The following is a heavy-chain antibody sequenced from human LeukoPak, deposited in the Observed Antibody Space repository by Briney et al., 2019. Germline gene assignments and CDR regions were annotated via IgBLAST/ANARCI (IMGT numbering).Heavy chain of an antibody. CDR1: GFTFSGYA. V-gene: IGHV3-30-3*01. Sequence: GRSLRLSCAASGFTFSGYAMHWVRQAPGKGLEWVAVISYDGSNKYYADSVKGRFTISRDNSKNTLYLQMNSLRAEDTAVYYCARDSIGYYDFWSGYYKNGEDWYFDLWGRGTLVTVSS. D-gene: IGHD3-3*01. CDR2: ISYDGSNK. J-gene: IGHJ2*01. CDR3: ARDSIGYYDFWSGYYKNGEDWYFDL.